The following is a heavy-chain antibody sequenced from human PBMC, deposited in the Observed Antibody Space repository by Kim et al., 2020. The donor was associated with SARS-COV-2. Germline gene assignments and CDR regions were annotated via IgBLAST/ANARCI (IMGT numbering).Heavy chain of an antibody. CDR2: ISGTTTYI. D-gene: IGHD3-16*02. CDR1: GFRFSDYS. CDR3: TRDDPTYGAVWGGYPKHYYFGMDV. J-gene: IGHJ6*02. Sequence: GGSLRLSCAASGFRFSDYSMHWVRQTPGKGLEWVAAISGTTTYIYYADSVKGRFTISRDNARNSLSLQMNSLRAEDTAVYYCTRDDPTYGAVWGGYPKHYYFGMDVWGRGTTVTVSS. V-gene: IGHV3-21*01.